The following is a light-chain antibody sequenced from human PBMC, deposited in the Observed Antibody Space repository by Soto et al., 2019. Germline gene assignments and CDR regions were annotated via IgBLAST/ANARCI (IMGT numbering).Light chain of an antibody. Sequence: SVLTQPASVSWSPGQSITISCTGTSSDVGGYNYVSWYQQHPGKAPKLMIYDVRNRPSGVSNRFSGSKSVNTASLTISGLQAADEADYYCSSYSSISTYVFGTGTKVTVL. CDR2: DVR. V-gene: IGLV2-14*01. CDR1: SSDVGGYNY. J-gene: IGLJ1*01. CDR3: SSYSSISTYV.